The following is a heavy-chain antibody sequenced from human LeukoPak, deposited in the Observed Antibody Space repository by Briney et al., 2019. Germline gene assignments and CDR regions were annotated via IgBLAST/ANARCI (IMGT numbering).Heavy chain of an antibody. Sequence: PSETLSLTCTVSGYSISSGYYWGWIRQPPGKGLEWIGSIYHSGSTYYNPSLKSRVTISVDTSKNQFSLKLSSVTAADTAVYYCARILYCSGGSCDAFDIWGQGTMVTVSS. CDR2: IYHSGST. D-gene: IGHD2-15*01. V-gene: IGHV4-38-2*02. CDR1: GYSISSGYY. J-gene: IGHJ3*02. CDR3: ARILYCSGGSCDAFDI.